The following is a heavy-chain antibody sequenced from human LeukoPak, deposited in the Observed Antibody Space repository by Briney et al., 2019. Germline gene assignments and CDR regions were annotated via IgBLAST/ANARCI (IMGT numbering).Heavy chain of an antibody. J-gene: IGHJ4*02. V-gene: IGHV3-30-3*01. D-gene: IGHD3-22*01. CDR3: VRGRYYYETSGYPDY. CDR2: ISYDGTDK. Sequence: ISYDGTDKYYAESVKGRFTISRDNSKNTLYLQMNSLRPEDTALYYCVRGRYYYETSGYPDYWGQGTLVTVSS.